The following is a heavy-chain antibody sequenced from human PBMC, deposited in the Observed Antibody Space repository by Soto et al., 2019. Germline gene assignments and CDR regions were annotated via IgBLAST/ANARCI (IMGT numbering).Heavy chain of an antibody. CDR2: ISYDGSHA. V-gene: IGHV3-30*18. Sequence: QVQLVDSGGGVVQPGRSLRLSCAASGFTFTTYGMHWVRRAPGKGLEWVAAISYDGSHAYYADSVKGRFTISRDNSKNTMYLQINSLRTEDTAVYYCAKERTYTVASGFGSWGRGTLVSVSS. CDR3: AKERTYTVASGFGS. J-gene: IGHJ4*02. CDR1: GFTFTTYG. D-gene: IGHD2-2*02.